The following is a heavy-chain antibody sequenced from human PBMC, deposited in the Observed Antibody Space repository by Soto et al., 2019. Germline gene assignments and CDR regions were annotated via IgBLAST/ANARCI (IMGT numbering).Heavy chain of an antibody. Sequence: GGSLRLSCAASGFTFRSYAIHWVRQAPGKGLGWVAVISRDGTNKCYVDSVKGRFTISRDNSKDTVYLQMNSLRDEDSAMFYCARSRSGAVADSFDFWGQGTLVTVSS. D-gene: IGHD3-10*01. J-gene: IGHJ4*02. CDR2: ISRDGTNK. CDR1: GFTFRSYA. V-gene: IGHV3-30*04. CDR3: ARSRSGAVADSFDF.